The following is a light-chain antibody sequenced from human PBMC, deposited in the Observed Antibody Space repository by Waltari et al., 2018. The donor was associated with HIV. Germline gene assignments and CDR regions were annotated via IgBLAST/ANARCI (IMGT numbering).Light chain of an antibody. Sequence: RPLGTLSWSRGDRATLSCRASQSRSSKYLAWYQQRPDQAPRLLIYGTSDRATGIPDRFSGSGSGTDFTLTISRLEPKDSAVYHCQQYDKSPTFGQGTKLEI. V-gene: IGKV3-20*01. CDR2: GTS. CDR1: QSRSSKY. CDR3: QQYDKSPT. J-gene: IGKJ2*01.